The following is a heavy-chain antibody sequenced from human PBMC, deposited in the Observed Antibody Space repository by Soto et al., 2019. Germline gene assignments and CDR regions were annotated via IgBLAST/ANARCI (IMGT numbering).Heavy chain of an antibody. Sequence: NPSETLSLTCTVSGASISSSRSYWGWVRQPPGKGLEWIVSFYYTGGTYSTYYNPSLKSRVTISVDTSKSQFSLNLRSVTAADTAVYYCASPRQGNYDFLSGYYALDYWGQGTLVTAPQ. CDR2: FYYTGGT. CDR1: GASISSSRSY. V-gene: IGHV4-39*01. J-gene: IGHJ4*02. D-gene: IGHD3-3*01. CDR3: ASPRQGNYDFLSGYYALDY.